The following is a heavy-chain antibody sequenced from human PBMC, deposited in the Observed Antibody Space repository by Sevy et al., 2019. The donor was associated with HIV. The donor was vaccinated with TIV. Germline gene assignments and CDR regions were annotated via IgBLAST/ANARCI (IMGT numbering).Heavy chain of an antibody. D-gene: IGHD4-17*01. V-gene: IGHV4-30-2*01. CDR2: IYHSGST. J-gene: IGHJ5*02. CDR1: GGSISSGGYS. Sequence: SETLSLTCAVSGGSISSGGYSWSWIRQPPGKGLEWIGYIYHSGSTYYNPSLKSRVTISVDRSKNQFSLKLSSVTAADTVVYYCARLRSNRAFDPWGQGTLVTVSS. CDR3: ARLRSNRAFDP.